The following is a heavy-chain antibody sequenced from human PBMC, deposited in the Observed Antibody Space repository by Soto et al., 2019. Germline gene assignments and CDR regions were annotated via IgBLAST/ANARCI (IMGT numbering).Heavy chain of an antibody. J-gene: IGHJ6*02. CDR3: AKDRSGVVDYYYGMDV. Sequence: QVQLVESGGGVVQPGRSLRLSCAASGFTFSSFGMHWVRQPPGKGLEWVAVISYGGSNRFYVDSVKGRFTISRDNSKNTLYLQMNSLRAEDTAVYYCAKDRSGVVDYYYGMDVWGQGTTVTVSS. CDR2: ISYGGSNR. D-gene: IGHD2-21*01. V-gene: IGHV3-30*18. CDR1: GFTFSSFG.